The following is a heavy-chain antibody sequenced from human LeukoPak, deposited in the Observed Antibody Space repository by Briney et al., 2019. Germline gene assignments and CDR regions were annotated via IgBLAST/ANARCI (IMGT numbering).Heavy chain of an antibody. D-gene: IGHD3-22*01. CDR3: ARGVYYDTSDNWFDP. Sequence: SETLSLTCTVSGGSISSYYWSWIRQPAGKGLEWIGRIYASGSTNYNPSLKSRVTMSVDTSKNQFSPKLSSVTAADTAVYYCARGVYYDTSDNWFDPWGQGTLVTVSS. J-gene: IGHJ5*02. CDR1: GGSISSYY. V-gene: IGHV4-4*07. CDR2: IYASGST.